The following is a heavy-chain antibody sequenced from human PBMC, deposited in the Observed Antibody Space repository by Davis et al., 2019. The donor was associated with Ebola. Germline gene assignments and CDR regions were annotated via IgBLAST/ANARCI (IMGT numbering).Heavy chain of an antibody. CDR3: ASPPGYYGMDV. Sequence: MPSETLSLTCTVSGGSVSNYYWSWIRQPPGKGLEWIGEINHSGSTNYNPSLKSRVTISVDTSKNQFSLKLSSVTAADTAVYYCASPPGYYGMDVWGQGTTVTVSS. V-gene: IGHV4-34*01. CDR2: INHSGST. J-gene: IGHJ6*02. CDR1: GGSVSNYY.